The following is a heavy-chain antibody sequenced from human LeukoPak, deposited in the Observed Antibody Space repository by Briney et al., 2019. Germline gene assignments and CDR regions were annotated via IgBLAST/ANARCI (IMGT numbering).Heavy chain of an antibody. D-gene: IGHD5-18*01. J-gene: IGHJ5*02. CDR2: ISGYDGNT. V-gene: IGHV1-18*01. CDR1: GYTFSSYG. Sequence: GASVKVSCKASGYTFSSYGISWVRQVPGQGLEWMGWISGYDGNTNYAQNLQGRVTMTTDTSTSTAYMELSRLRSDDTAVYYCAREGMRGYSYENWFDPWGQGTLVTVSS. CDR3: AREGMRGYSYENWFDP.